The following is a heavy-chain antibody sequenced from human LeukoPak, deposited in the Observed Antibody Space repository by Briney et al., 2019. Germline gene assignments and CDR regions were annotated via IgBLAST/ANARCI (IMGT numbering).Heavy chain of an antibody. CDR2: IYYSGST. D-gene: IGHD6-19*01. J-gene: IGHJ4*02. CDR1: GGSISSYY. CDR3: ARHPRKYSSGYYFDY. Sequence: SETLSLTCTVSGGSISSYYWSWIRQPPGKGLEWIGYIYYSGSTNYNPSLKSRVTISVDTSKNQFSLKLSSVTAADTAVYYCARHPRKYSSGYYFDYWGQGTLVTVSS. V-gene: IGHV4-59*08.